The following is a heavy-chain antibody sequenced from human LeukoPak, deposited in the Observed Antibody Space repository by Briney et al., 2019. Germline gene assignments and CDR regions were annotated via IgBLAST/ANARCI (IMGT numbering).Heavy chain of an antibody. CDR1: GFTFRSYS. V-gene: IGHV3-48*02. J-gene: IGHJ4*02. Sequence: GGSLRLSCAASGFTFRSYSMNWVRQAPGKGLEWVSFISGMSSTIYYADSVKGRFTISRDNAKNSVYLRMNSLRDEDTAVYYCARDSSDAYNPEPGYWGQGTLVTVSS. CDR3: ARDSSDAYNPEPGY. D-gene: IGHD5-24*01. CDR2: ISGMSSTI.